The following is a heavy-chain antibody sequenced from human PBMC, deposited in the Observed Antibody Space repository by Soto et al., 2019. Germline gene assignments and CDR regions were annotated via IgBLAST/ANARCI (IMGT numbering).Heavy chain of an antibody. CDR1: GFTFSSYA. CDR3: AKVVPTRLWFGDLFSFDI. V-gene: IGHV3-23*01. Sequence: PGGSLRLSCAASGFTFSSYAMSWVRQAPGKGLEWVSAISGSGGSTYYADSVKGRFTISRDNSKNTLYLQMNSLRAEDTAVYYCAKVVPTRLWFGDLFSFDIWGKGKMVT. J-gene: IGHJ3*02. D-gene: IGHD3-10*01. CDR2: ISGSGGST.